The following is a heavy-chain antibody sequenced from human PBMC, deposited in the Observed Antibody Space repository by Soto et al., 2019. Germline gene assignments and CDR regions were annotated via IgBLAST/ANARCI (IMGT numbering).Heavy chain of an antibody. CDR2: IIPIFGTA. V-gene: IGHV1-69*06. D-gene: IGHD4-4*01. Sequence: SVKVSCKASGGTFSSYAISWVRQAPGQGLEWMGGIIPIFGTANYAQKFQGRVTITADKSTSTAYMELGSLRSEDTAVYYCAVDYSNYYYYGMDVWGQGTTVTVS. CDR3: AVDYSNYYYYGMDV. CDR1: GGTFSSYA. J-gene: IGHJ6*02.